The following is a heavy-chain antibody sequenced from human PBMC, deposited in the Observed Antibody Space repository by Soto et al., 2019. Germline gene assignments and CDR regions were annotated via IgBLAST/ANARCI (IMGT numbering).Heavy chain of an antibody. CDR3: AAGGGLPRYY. Sequence: QLQLQESGSGLVKPSQTLSLTCAVSGGSISSGGYSWSWIRQPPGKGLEWIGYIYHSGSTYYNPSPKGPITITGNRAKNPFPPEPGPGAAAGPAREFLAAGGGLPRYYWGQGTLVTVSS. J-gene: IGHJ4*02. V-gene: IGHV4-30-2*01. D-gene: IGHD5-12*01. CDR2: IYHSGST. CDR1: GGSISSGGYS.